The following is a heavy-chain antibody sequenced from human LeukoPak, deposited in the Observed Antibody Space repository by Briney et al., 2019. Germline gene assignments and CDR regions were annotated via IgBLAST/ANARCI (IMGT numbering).Heavy chain of an antibody. CDR3: ARDLTDCGGDCYLNWFDP. D-gene: IGHD2-21*02. Sequence: SQTLSLTCTVSGGSISSGSYYWSWIRQPAGKGLEWIGRIYTSGSTNYNPSLKSRVTISADTSKNQFSLKLSSVTAADTAVYYCARDLTDCGGDCYLNWFDPWGQGTLVTVSS. CDR1: GGSISSGSYY. J-gene: IGHJ5*02. CDR2: IYTSGST. V-gene: IGHV4-61*02.